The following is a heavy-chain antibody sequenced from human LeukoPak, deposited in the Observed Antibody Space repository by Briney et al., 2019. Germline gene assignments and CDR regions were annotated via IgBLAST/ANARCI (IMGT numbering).Heavy chain of an antibody. Sequence: SVKVSCKASGGTFSSYAISWVRQAPGQGLEWMGGIIPIFGTANYAQKFQGRVTITADESTSTAYMELSSLRSEDTAVYYCARVGYGSGSIDDYWGQGTLVTVSS. V-gene: IGHV1-69*13. D-gene: IGHD3-10*01. CDR2: IIPIFGTA. J-gene: IGHJ4*02. CDR1: GGTFSSYA. CDR3: ARVGYGSGSIDDY.